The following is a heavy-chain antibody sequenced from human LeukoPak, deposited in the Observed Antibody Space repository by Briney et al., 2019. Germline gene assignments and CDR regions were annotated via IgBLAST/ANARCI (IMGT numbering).Heavy chain of an antibody. CDR2: IKQDGSEK. V-gene: IGHV3-7*01. CDR3: ARDRRVSLRYFDWLLTGVDY. J-gene: IGHJ4*02. CDR1: GFTFSSYW. Sequence: GGSLRLSCAASGFTFSSYWMSWVRQAPGKGLEWVANIKQDGSEKYYVDSVKGRFTISRDNAKNSLYLQMNSLRAEDTAVYYCARDRRVSLRYFDWLLTGVDYWGQGTLVTVSS. D-gene: IGHD3-9*01.